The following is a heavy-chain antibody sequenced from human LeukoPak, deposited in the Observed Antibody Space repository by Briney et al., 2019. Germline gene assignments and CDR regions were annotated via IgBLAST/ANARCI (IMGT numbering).Heavy chain of an antibody. Sequence: ASVKVSCKASGYTFTSYGISWVRQAPGQGLEWMGGIIPIFGTANYAQKFQGRVTITTDESTSTAYMELSSLRSEDTAVYYCARGPPYYYDSSGYSSFDYWGQGTLVTVSS. CDR3: ARGPPYYYDSSGYSSFDY. D-gene: IGHD3-22*01. CDR1: GYTFTSYG. CDR2: IIPIFGTA. J-gene: IGHJ4*02. V-gene: IGHV1-69*05.